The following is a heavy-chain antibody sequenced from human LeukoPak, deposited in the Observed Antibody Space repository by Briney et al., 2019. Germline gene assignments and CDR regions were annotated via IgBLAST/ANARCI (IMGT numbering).Heavy chain of an antibody. V-gene: IGHV1-8*03. J-gene: IGHJ5*02. CDR1: GYTFTSYD. CDR2: MNPNSGNT. CDR3: ARGRDEAVPGIFGVVKNWFDP. D-gene: IGHD3-3*01. Sequence: GASVKVSCKASGYTFTSYDINWVRQATGQGLEWMGWMNPNSGNTGYAQKFQGRVTITRNTSISTAYMELSSLRSEDTAVYYCARGRDEAVPGIFGVVKNWFDPWGQGTLVTVSS.